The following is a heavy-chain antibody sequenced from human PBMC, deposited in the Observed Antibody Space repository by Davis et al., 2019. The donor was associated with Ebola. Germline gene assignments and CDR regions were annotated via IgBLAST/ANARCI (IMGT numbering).Heavy chain of an antibody. Sequence: PGGSLRLSCPASGYTFPSYWMGWVRQMPGNGLEWMGIIHPGDSDTRHGPSFQGQLTIPADKSISTAYLQWSSLKASVTAMYYCARRGYYYGMDVWGQGTTVTVSS. CDR1: GYTFPSYW. CDR2: IHPGDSDT. CDR3: ARRGYYYGMDV. J-gene: IGHJ6*02. V-gene: IGHV5-51*01.